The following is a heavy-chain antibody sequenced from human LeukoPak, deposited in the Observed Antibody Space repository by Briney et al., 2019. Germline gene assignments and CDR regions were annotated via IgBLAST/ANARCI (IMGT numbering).Heavy chain of an antibody. V-gene: IGHV3-23*01. CDR1: GFTFSSYA. CDR3: AKGQKDEYYLDY. J-gene: IGHJ4*02. CDR2: ISGSGGSK. Sequence: GGSLILFCAASGFTFSSYAVIWFRQAPGKGLQEVSAISGSGGSKYYADSVKGRFTISRDNAKNTLYLQMNSLRAEDTAVYYCAKGQKDEYYLDYWGQGTLVTVSS.